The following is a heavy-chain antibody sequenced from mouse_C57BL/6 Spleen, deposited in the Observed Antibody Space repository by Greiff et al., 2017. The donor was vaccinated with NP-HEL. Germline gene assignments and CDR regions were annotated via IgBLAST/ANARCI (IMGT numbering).Heavy chain of an antibody. CDR2: IDPETGGT. J-gene: IGHJ3*01. CDR1: GYTFTDYE. D-gene: IGHD1-1*01. Sequence: QVQLQQSGAELVRPGASVTLSCKASGYTFTDYEMHWVKQTPVHGLEWIGAIDPETGGTAYNQKFKGKAILTADKSSSTAYMELRSLTSEDSAVYYCTRYYYSAWFAYWGQGTLVTVSA. CDR3: TRYYYSAWFAY. V-gene: IGHV1-15*01.